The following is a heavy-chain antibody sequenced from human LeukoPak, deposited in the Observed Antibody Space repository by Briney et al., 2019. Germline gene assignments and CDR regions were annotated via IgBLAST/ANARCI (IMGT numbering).Heavy chain of an antibody. CDR2: IYNSGST. Sequence: ASETLSLTCNVFGGSISSYYWSWIRQPPGKGLEWIGYIYNSGSTNYNPSLKSRVIISVDTSKNQISLKLSSVTAADTAVYYCARDRWFDPWGQGTLVTVSS. CDR1: GGSISSYY. V-gene: IGHV4-59*01. J-gene: IGHJ5*02. CDR3: ARDRWFDP.